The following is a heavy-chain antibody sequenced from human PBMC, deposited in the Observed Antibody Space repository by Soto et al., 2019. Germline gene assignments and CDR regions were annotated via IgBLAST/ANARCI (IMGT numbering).Heavy chain of an antibody. Sequence: PGGFLRLSCAASGFTFTRYSMNWVRQAPGKGLEWVSSISGTTNCIYYGDSVKGRFTISRDNAKNSLYLEMNSLRAEDTAVCYCARESEDLTTNFDYWGQGTLVTVSS. V-gene: IGHV3-21*01. CDR3: ARESEDLTTNFDY. J-gene: IGHJ4*02. CDR1: GFTFTRYS. CDR2: ISGTTNCI.